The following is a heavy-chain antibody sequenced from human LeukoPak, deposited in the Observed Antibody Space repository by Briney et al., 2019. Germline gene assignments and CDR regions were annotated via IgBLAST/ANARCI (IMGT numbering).Heavy chain of an antibody. CDR3: ARDGPTAAPFDY. CDR2: INPSGGST. V-gene: IGHV1-46*01. Sequence: ASVKVSCKASGYTITSYDMHWVRQAPGQGLEWMGIINPSGGSTSYAQRFQGRVAMTRDTSTTTVYMEVNSLTSEDTAVYFCARDGPTAAPFDYWGQGTLVTVSS. CDR1: GYTITSYD. J-gene: IGHJ4*02. D-gene: IGHD2-2*01.